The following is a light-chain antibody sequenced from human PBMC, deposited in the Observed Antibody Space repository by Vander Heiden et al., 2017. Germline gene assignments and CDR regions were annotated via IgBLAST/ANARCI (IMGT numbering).Light chain of an antibody. CDR1: QCVSGY. Sequence: EIVLTQSPGTLSLSPGERATLSCRASQCVSGYLVWYQQKPGRAPRLLNYDAFKRATGTPARFSGSGSGTDFTLTISSLEPEDFAIYYCQQRGDWPVTFGGGTKVEIK. CDR2: DAF. J-gene: IGKJ4*01. V-gene: IGKV3-11*01. CDR3: QQRGDWPVT.